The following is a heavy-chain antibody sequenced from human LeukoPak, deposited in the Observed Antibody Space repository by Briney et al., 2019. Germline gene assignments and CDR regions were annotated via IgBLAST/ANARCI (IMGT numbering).Heavy chain of an antibody. CDR2: ISHSGST. Sequence: SETLSLTCAVYGGSFSGYYWSWIRQPPGKGLEWIGEISHSGSTNYNPSLKSRVTISVDTSKNQFSLKLSSVTAADTAVYYCARGVSKYYDFWSGYLGYYMDVWGKGTTVTVSS. J-gene: IGHJ6*03. CDR3: ARGVSKYYDFWSGYLGYYMDV. V-gene: IGHV4-34*01. CDR1: GGSFSGYY. D-gene: IGHD3-3*01.